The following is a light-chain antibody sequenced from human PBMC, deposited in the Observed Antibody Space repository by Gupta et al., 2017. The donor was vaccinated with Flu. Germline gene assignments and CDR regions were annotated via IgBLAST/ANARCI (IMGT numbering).Light chain of an antibody. CDR1: ALTEEY. J-gene: IGLJ3*02. Sequence: SYELTQPPSDSVSPGQTARITCYGDALTEEYAFWYQQKSGQAPVLVIDNDTERPSGIPERFSGSSSGTTVTLTISGVQAADEADYYCESPDSSVTSLVFGGGTKLTVL. CDR3: ESPDSSVTSLV. V-gene: IGLV3-25*03. CDR2: NDT.